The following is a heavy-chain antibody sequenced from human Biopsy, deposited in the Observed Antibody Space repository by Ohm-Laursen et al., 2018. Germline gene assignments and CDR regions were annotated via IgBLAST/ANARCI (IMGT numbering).Heavy chain of an antibody. J-gene: IGHJ5*02. CDR1: GYTFTGYH. D-gene: IGHD3-22*01. CDR2: INAKTGDT. CDR3: TRGGYYYDSLAYYYWLDP. V-gene: IGHV1-2*02. Sequence: SVKVSCKTSGYTFTGYHVHWVRQAPGQGLEWMGWINAKTGDTNYAQKFQGRVTMTRDTSISTAYVDLSSLRSDDTAVYYCTRGGYYYDSLAYYYWLDPWGQGTLVTVSS.